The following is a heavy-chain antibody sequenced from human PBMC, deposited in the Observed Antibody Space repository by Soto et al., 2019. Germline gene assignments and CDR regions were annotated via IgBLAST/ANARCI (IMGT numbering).Heavy chain of an antibody. Sequence: EVQLVESGGGLVQPGGSLRLSCAASGFTFSSHYMAWVRQAPGKGLEWVANMNRDGSEKNYVDSVKGRFTISRDNAKNSLYLQMNSLRAEDTAVYYCARDGGVRRIDYWGQGTLVTVSS. J-gene: IGHJ4*02. CDR3: ARDGGVRRIDY. CDR1: GFTFSSHY. V-gene: IGHV3-7*01. D-gene: IGHD2-8*02. CDR2: MNRDGSEK.